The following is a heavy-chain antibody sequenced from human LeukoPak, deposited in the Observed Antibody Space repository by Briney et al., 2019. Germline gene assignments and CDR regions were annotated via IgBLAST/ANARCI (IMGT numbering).Heavy chain of an antibody. CDR3: ARDLSGDSSSGLEIPAVLPSYYYYYGMDV. V-gene: IGHV1-69*13. D-gene: IGHD6-6*01. CDR1: GGTFSSCA. J-gene: IGHJ6*02. CDR2: IIPIFGTA. Sequence: SVKVSCTASGGTFSSCAISWVRQAPGQGLEWMGGIIPIFGTANYARKFQGRVTITADESTSTAYMELSSLRSEDTAVYYCARDLSGDSSSGLEIPAVLPSYYYYYGMDVWGQGTTVTVSS.